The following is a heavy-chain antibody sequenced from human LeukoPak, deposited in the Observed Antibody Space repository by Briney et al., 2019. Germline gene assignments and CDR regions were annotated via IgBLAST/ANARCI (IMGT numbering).Heavy chain of an antibody. Sequence: SETLSLTCTVPGGSISSYYRSWVRQPPGQGLEWIGYIYTSGSTNYNPSLQSRVTIPVDPCKNPFSLKLSSVTAAVTAVYYSARAPPVYYYGSGSYYTKPYYYYMDVWGKGTTVTVSS. CDR2: IYTSGST. D-gene: IGHD3-10*01. J-gene: IGHJ6*03. CDR1: GGSISSYY. V-gene: IGHV4-4*09. CDR3: ARAPPVYYYGSGSYYTKPYYYYMDV.